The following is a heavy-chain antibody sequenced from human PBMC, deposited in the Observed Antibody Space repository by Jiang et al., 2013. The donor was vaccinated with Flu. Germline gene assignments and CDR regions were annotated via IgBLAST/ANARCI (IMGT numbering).Heavy chain of an antibody. CDR2: IYPSDSDT. CDR3: ARQPLRGDFFDY. CDR1: GYSFSTYW. Sequence: EVKKPGESLRISCKGSGYSFSTYWIGWVRQMPGKGLEWMGIIYPSDSDTTYSPSFEGQVTISADKSIDTAYLQWSSLKASDTAMYYCARQPLRGDFFDYWGQGTLVTVSS. J-gene: IGHJ4*02. D-gene: IGHD1-14*01. V-gene: IGHV5-51*01.